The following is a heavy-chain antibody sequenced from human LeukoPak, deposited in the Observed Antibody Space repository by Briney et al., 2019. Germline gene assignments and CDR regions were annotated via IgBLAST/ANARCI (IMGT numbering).Heavy chain of an antibody. CDR1: GFTFSFYS. V-gene: IGHV3-21*01. Sequence: GGSLRLSCAASGFTFSFYSMNWIRQAPGKGLEWISSISSSSNYIYYADSVKGRFTISRDNAKNSLYLQMNSLRADDTAMYYCARDLHGESCTTPNCSWGQGTLVTVSS. D-gene: IGHD3-10*01. J-gene: IGHJ4*02. CDR3: ARDLHGESCTTPNCS. CDR2: ISSSSNYI.